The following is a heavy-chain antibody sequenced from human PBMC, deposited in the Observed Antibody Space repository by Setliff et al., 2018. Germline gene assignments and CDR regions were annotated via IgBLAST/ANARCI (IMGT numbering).Heavy chain of an antibody. CDR1: GGSISSYY. J-gene: IGHJ5*02. Sequence: PSETLSLTCTVSGGSISSYYWGWIRQPPGKGLEWIGEIYHSGSTNYNPSLKSRVTISVDTSKNQFSLKLTSVTAADTAVYYCARGRGLEWLPESWFDPWGQGTLVTVSS. CDR3: ARGRGLEWLPESWFDP. V-gene: IGHV4-34*01. CDR2: IYHSGST. D-gene: IGHD3-3*01.